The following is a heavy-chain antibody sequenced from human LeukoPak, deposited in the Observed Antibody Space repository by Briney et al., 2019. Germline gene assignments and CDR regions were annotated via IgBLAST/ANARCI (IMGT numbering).Heavy chain of an antibody. CDR2: IYYSWST. J-gene: IGHJ4*02. CDR1: GDSISSSSYY. V-gene: IGHV4-39*07. D-gene: IGHD3-22*01. Sequence: PSETLSLTCTVSGDSISSSSYYWGWIRQPPGKGLEWFGSIYYSWSTYYNPSLKGRVTLSVYPYKNQFSMELSPGTAQDTALFYCARTYYQDSSGYDWSQGTLVTVSS. CDR3: ARTYYQDSSGYD.